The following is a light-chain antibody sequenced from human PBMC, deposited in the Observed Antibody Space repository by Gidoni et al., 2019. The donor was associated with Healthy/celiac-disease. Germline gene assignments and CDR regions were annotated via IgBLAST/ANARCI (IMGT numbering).Light chain of an antibody. CDR1: QSVSSN. V-gene: IGKV3-15*01. CDR2: GAS. Sequence: EIVMTQSPATLSVSPGERATLSCRARQSVSSNLAWYQQKPGQAPRLLIYGASTRATGIPARFSGSGSGTEFTRTISSLQSEDFAVYYCQQYNNWPWVTFGQGTRLEIK. CDR3: QQYNNWPWVT. J-gene: IGKJ5*01.